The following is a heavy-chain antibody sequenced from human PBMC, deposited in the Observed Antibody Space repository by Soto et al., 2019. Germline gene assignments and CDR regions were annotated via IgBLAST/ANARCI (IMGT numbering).Heavy chain of an antibody. CDR3: ARGSSSEMSAFDI. CDR1: GYTFTSYA. V-gene: IGHV1-3*01. Sequence: QVQLVQSGAEVKKPGASVKVSCKASGYTFTSYAMHWVRQAPGQRLEWMGWINAGNGNTKYSQKFQGRVTITRDTSASTAFIELSSLRSEDTAVYYCARGSSSEMSAFDIWGQGTMVTVSS. D-gene: IGHD6-6*01. J-gene: IGHJ3*02. CDR2: INAGNGNT.